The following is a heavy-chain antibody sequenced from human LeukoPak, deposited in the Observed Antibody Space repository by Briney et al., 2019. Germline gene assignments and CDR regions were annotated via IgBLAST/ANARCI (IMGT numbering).Heavy chain of an antibody. Sequence: GSGPTLVNPTQTLTLTCTFSGFSLTTSGVGVGWVRQPPGRALECLALIYWDDDKRYSPSLRSRLTITKDTSKNQVVLTMTNMDPVDTATYYCANRRGGSDWNDGHFDYWGQGTLVTVSS. D-gene: IGHD1-1*01. J-gene: IGHJ4*02. CDR1: GFSLTTSGVG. CDR3: ANRRGGSDWNDGHFDY. V-gene: IGHV2-5*02. CDR2: IYWDDDK.